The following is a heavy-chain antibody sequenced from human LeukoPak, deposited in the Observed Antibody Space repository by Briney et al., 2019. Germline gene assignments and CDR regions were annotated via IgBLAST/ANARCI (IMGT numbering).Heavy chain of an antibody. D-gene: IGHD2-2*01. CDR1: GFTFSSYG. CDR2: IRYDGSNK. V-gene: IGHV3-30*02. J-gene: IGHJ3*02. Sequence: PGGSLRLSCAAPGFTFSSYGMHWVRQAPGKGLEWVAFIRYDGSNKYYADSVKGRFTISRDNSKNTLYLQMNSLRAVDTAVYYCANLALEAAATPRGLDAFDIWGQGTMVTVSP. CDR3: ANLALEAAATPRGLDAFDI.